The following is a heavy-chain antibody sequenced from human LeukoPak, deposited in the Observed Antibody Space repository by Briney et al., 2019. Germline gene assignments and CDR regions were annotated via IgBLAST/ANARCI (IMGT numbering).Heavy chain of an antibody. J-gene: IGHJ5*02. CDR3: ARPKLLPDWFDP. D-gene: IGHD2-21*01. Sequence: SETLSLTCTVSGGSIRNSGPYWGWIRQPPGRGLEWIGSIYYSGNTYYTPSLRSRLTVSLDTSKNQFSLNLSSVTAADTAVYYCARPKLLPDWFDPWGQGILVTVSS. CDR1: GGSIRNSGPY. CDR2: IYYSGNT. V-gene: IGHV4-39*01.